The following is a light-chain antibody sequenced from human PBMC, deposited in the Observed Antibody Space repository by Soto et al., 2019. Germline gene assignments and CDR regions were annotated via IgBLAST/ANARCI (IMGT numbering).Light chain of an antibody. CDR3: QTWGTGILV. V-gene: IGLV4-69*01. Sequence: QPVLTQSPSASASLGASVKLTCTLSSGHPNYAIAWHLQQPEKGPRYLMRVNTDGSHTKGDGIPDRFSGSSSGAERYLTISSLQSEDEADYYCQTWGTGILVCGGGTKVTVL. CDR2: VNTDGSH. CDR1: SGHPNYA. J-gene: IGLJ3*02.